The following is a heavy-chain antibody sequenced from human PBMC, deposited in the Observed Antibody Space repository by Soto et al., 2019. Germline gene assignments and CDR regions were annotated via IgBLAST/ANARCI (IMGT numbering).Heavy chain of an antibody. J-gene: IGHJ4*02. Sequence: GGSLRLCCETSGFTFSSFAMIWVRHVPGKGLEWVSTISGSGGSTYYADSVKGRFTISRDHSKNTLYLQMNSLRAEDTAVYYCAKTSLGSYYGSYFDYWGQRALVTVSS. CDR1: GFTFSSFA. V-gene: IGHV3-23*01. CDR2: ISGSGGST. D-gene: IGHD3-10*01. CDR3: AKTSLGSYYGSYFDY.